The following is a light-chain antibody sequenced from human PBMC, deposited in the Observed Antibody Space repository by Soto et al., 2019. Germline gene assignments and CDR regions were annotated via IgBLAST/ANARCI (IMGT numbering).Light chain of an antibody. V-gene: IGLV1-40*01. Sequence: QAVVTQPPSVSGAPGQRVTISCTGSSSNIGAGYDVHWYQQLPGSAPKLLIYGNTNRPSGVPERFSGSKSGTSASLAITGLQAEDEADYYCQSYDNSLSGLFGGGTKVTVL. CDR3: QSYDNSLSGL. J-gene: IGLJ2*01. CDR1: SSNIGAGYD. CDR2: GNT.